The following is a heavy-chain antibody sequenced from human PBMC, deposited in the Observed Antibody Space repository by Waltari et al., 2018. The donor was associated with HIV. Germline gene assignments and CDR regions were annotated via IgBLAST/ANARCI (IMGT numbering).Heavy chain of an antibody. Sequence: QVQLAQSGSELKKPGASVKGSCKTYGSTFSKHPMNWVQQAPGAGLEWMWWISTDTGKPTYAQVFKGRFVFSLDASVSTAYLQINSLTPDDTAIYYFARDEIGGWNWFDPWGQGTLVIVSS. D-gene: IGHD3-16*01. CDR3: ARDEIGGWNWFDP. V-gene: IGHV7-4-1*02. CDR1: GSTFSKHP. CDR2: ISTDTGKP. J-gene: IGHJ5*02.